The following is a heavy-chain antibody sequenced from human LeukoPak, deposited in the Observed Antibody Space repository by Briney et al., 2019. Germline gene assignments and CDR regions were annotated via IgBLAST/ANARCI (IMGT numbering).Heavy chain of an antibody. CDR1: GFTFSDYY. D-gene: IGHD3-16*01. V-gene: IGHV3-11*06. Sequence: GGSLRLSCAASGFTFSDYYMSWIRQAPGKGPEWVSYISSSSSYTNYADSVKGRFTISRDNAKNSLYLQMNSLRAEDTAVYYCARGTRIMITFGGVNPPDYWGQGTLVTVSS. J-gene: IGHJ4*02. CDR3: ARGTRIMITFGGVNPPDY. CDR2: ISSSSSYT.